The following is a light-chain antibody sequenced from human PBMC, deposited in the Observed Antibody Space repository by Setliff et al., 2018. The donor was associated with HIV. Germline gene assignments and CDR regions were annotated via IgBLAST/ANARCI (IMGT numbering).Light chain of an antibody. CDR2: EVS. J-gene: IGLJ1*01. Sequence: QSALTQPPSVSGSPGQSVTISCTGTSSDVGSSNRVSWYQQPPGTAPRLMIYEVSSRPSGVPDRFSGAKSGNTASLTISGLQAEDEADCYCSSGTSSSTPYVFGTGTKVTVL. V-gene: IGLV2-18*02. CDR1: SSDVGSSNR. CDR3: SSGTSSSTPYV.